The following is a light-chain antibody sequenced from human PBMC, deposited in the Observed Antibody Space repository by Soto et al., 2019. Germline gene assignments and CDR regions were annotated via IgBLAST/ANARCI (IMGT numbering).Light chain of an antibody. CDR3: SSYTSTNTVV. Sequence: QSALTQPASVSGSPGQSITISCTGTSSDIGGYNFVSWYQQHPGKAPKLMFYDVTNRPSGVSNRFSGSKSGNTASLNISGLQADDEAVYYCSSYTSTNTVVFGGGTKVTVL. CDR2: DVT. CDR1: SSDIGGYNF. J-gene: IGLJ3*02. V-gene: IGLV2-14*03.